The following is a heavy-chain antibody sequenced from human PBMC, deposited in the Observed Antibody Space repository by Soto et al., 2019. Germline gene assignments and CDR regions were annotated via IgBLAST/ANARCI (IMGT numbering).Heavy chain of an antibody. CDR3: ANDVPGIDGFDI. J-gene: IGHJ3*02. D-gene: IGHD6-13*01. CDR1: GFTFSSYA. V-gene: IGHV3-30-3*02. Sequence: QVQLVESGGGVVQPGRSLRLSCAASGFTFSSYAMHWVRQAPGKGLEWVAVISYDGTIKYFADSVKGRFTISRENSKNTLYLEMTSLRAEDTAVYYCANDVPGIDGFDIWGQGTMVTVSS. CDR2: ISYDGTIK.